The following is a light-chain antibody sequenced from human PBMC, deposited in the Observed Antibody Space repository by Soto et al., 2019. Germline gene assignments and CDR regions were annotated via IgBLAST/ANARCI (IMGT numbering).Light chain of an antibody. J-gene: IGLJ2*01. CDR1: SSDVGGYNF. CDR2: EVI. CDR3: SSYAGSDNLVL. Sequence: QPALSQPPSASGSPGQSVTISCTGSSSDVGGYNFVSWYQHLPGKAPKLMIYEVIQRPSGVPDRFSGSKSGNTASLTVSGLQAEDEADYYCSSYAGSDNLVLFGGGTKVTVL. V-gene: IGLV2-8*01.